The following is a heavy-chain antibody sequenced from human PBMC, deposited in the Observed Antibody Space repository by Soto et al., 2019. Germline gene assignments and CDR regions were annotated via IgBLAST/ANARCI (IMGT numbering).Heavy chain of an antibody. J-gene: IGHJ4*02. Sequence: GGSLRLPCAASGCTFSIYGMNWVRQTPGKGLEWVSAISGSGDTTYYADSVKGQFTISRDNSKNTLFLQMNSLRAEDSAVYFCAKVDYYGSGNYYRQLDYWGQGTLVTVSS. CDR3: AKVDYYGSGNYYRQLDY. CDR1: GCTFSIYG. D-gene: IGHD3-10*01. V-gene: IGHV3-23*01. CDR2: ISGSGDTT.